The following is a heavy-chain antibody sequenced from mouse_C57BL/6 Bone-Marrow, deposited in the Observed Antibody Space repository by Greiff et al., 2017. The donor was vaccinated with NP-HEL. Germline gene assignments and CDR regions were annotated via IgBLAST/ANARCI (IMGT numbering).Heavy chain of an antibody. V-gene: IGHV1-7*01. CDR2: INPSSGYT. CDR3: ARPTVPWSFDV. J-gene: IGHJ1*03. D-gene: IGHD1-1*01. CDR1: GYTFTSYW. Sequence: VQLQESGAELAKPGASVKLSCTASGYTFTSYWMHWVKQRPGQGLEWIGYINPSSGYTKYNQKFKDKATLTADKSSSTAYMQLSSLTYEDSAVYYCARPTVPWSFDVWGTGTTVTVSS.